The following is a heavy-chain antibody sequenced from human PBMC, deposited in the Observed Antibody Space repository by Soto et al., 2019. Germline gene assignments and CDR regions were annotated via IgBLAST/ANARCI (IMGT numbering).Heavy chain of an antibody. CDR3: AKGPHTNVGWPYYFES. D-gene: IGHD6-19*01. J-gene: IGHJ4*02. CDR1: GFSLANYP. V-gene: IGHV3-48*02. CDR2: SSPRGDTI. Sequence: GGSLRLSCVASGFSLANYPMNWVRQTPGKGLEWISYSSPRGDTIYYADSVEGRFTISRDNARNSLSLHMSSLRDEDSALYYCAKGPHTNVGWPYYFESWGQGVPVTVSS.